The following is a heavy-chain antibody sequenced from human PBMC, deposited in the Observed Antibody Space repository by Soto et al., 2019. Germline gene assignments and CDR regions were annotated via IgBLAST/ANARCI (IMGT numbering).Heavy chain of an antibody. V-gene: IGHV2-5*02. Sequence: QITLKESGPTLVKPTQTLTLTCTFSGFSLSTSGVGVGWIRQPPGKAPECLALIYWDDDKRYSPSLKSRLTITKDTSKNQVVLTMTNMDPVDTATYYCAHRRQRNTDWDGGTCDYWGQGTLVTVSS. J-gene: IGHJ4*02. CDR2: IYWDDDK. CDR3: AHRRQRNTDWDGGTCDY. D-gene: IGHD3-9*01. CDR1: GFSLSTSGVG.